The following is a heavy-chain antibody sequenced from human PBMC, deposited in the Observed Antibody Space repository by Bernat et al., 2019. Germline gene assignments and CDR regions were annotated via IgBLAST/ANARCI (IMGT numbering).Heavy chain of an antibody. Sequence: QLQLQESGPGLVKPSETLSLTCTVSAGSISSNNYFWGWIREPPGKGLEWIGSVYSSGSTYYNPSLKGRLTISVDTSKNQFSLKLSSVTAADTAVYYCARLGGGGAYGDYSNGYYYYGMDVWGQGTTVTVSS. J-gene: IGHJ6*02. V-gene: IGHV4-39*07. CDR2: VYSSGST. CDR3: ARLGGGGAYGDYSNGYYYYGMDV. D-gene: IGHD4-17*01. CDR1: AGSISSNNYF.